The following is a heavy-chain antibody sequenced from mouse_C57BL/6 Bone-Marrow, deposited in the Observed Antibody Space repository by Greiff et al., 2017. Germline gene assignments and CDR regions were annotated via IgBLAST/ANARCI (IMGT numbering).Heavy chain of an antibody. CDR2: IDPSVSYT. Sequence: QVQLQQPGAELVRPGTSVKLSCKASGYTFTSYWMHWVKQRPGQGLEWIGVIDPSVSYTNYNQKFKGKATLTVDTSSSTAYMQRSSLTSEDSAVYYCARRRLRRGGFAYWGQGTLVTVSA. V-gene: IGHV1-59*01. J-gene: IGHJ3*01. CDR3: ARRRLRRGGFAY. D-gene: IGHD2-4*01. CDR1: GYTFTSYW.